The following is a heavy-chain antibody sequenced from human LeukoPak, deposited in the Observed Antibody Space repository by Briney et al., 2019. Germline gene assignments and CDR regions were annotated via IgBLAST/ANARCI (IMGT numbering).Heavy chain of an antibody. CDR3: DRGRNFLSPFYTD. D-gene: IGHD3-3*01. J-gene: IGHJ4*02. Sequence: PPETLSLSRAVYGGSFSNYYWSWIRQAPGKGLEWIGEIDHTGSTNYNPSPRSRVTISIDKSKTQFSLKLTSLSAAATAVYYCDRGRNFLSPFYTDSGQGTLVTVSS. V-gene: IGHV4-34*01. CDR1: GGSFSNYY. CDR2: IDHTGST.